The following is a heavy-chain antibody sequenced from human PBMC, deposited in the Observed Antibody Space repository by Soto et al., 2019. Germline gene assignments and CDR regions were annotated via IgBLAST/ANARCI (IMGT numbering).Heavy chain of an antibody. CDR2: ISPYNGNT. V-gene: IGHV1-18*01. D-gene: IGHD5-12*01. CDR3: ARDSYDYDY. J-gene: IGHJ4*02. CDR1: GYIFINYA. Sequence: ASVKVSCKTSGYIFINYALIWARQAPGQGLEWMGWISPYNGNTRYAPKFQDRVTMTTDTSTTTTYMELRSLKTDDTAIYFCARDSYDYDYWGQGTLVTVS.